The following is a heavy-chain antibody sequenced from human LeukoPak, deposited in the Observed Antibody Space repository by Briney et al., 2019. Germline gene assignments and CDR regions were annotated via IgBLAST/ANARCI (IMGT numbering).Heavy chain of an antibody. CDR1: GGSFSGYY. CDR2: INHSGST. D-gene: IGHD5-18*01. V-gene: IGHV4-34*01. J-gene: IGHJ6*02. CDR3: ARYGFARRGYSYGYGPQGMDV. Sequence: PSETLSLTCAVYGGSFSGYYWSWIRQPPGKGLEWIGEINHSGSTNYNPSLKSRVTISVDTSKNQFSLKLSSVTAADTAVYYCARYGFARRGYSYGYGPQGMDVWGQGTTVTVSS.